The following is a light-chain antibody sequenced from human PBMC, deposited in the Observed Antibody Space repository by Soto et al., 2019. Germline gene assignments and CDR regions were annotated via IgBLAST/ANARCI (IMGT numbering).Light chain of an antibody. J-gene: IGKJ3*01. CDR2: DAS. V-gene: IGKV1-33*01. CDR3: KQYDDLPFT. CDR1: QNIRTY. Sequence: DIQMTQSPSSLSASVGDRVTITCQASQNIRTYLNWYQQKPGQAPKLLIDDASSLGIGVPSRFSGSGSGTDFTFNISSLQPEDIATYYCKQYDDLPFTFGPGTKVDIK.